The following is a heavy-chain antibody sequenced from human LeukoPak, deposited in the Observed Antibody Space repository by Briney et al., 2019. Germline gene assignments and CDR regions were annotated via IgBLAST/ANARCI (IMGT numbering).Heavy chain of an antibody. Sequence: GGSLRLSCAASGFTFSSYGMSWVRQAPGKGLEWVSAISGSGGSTYYADSVKGRFTISRDNSKNTLYLQMNSLRAEDTAIYYCAKDLSDIIVVPATRLDYWGQGTPVTVSS. CDR1: GFTFSSYG. V-gene: IGHV3-23*01. J-gene: IGHJ4*02. CDR3: AKDLSDIIVVPATRLDY. CDR2: ISGSGGST. D-gene: IGHD2-2*01.